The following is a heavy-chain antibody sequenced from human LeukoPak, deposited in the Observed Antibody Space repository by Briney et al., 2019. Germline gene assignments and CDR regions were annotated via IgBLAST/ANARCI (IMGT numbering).Heavy chain of an antibody. CDR3: ARGMTTVTPAFDY. D-gene: IGHD4-11*01. J-gene: IGHJ4*02. CDR1: GGSISSGSYY. CDR2: IYTSGST. Sequence: SETLSLTCTVSGGSISSGSYYWSWIRQPAGTGLEWIGRIYTSGSTNYNPSLKSRVTMSVDTSKNQFSLKLSSVTAADTAVYYCARGMTTVTPAFDYWGQGTLVTVSS. V-gene: IGHV4-61*02.